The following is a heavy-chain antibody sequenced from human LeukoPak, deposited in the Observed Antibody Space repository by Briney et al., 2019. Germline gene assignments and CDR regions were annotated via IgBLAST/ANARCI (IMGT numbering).Heavy chain of an antibody. Sequence: GSLRLSCAASGFTFSNYAMSWVRQAPGKGLEWVSGISGSGGSTYYADCVKGRFTISRDNSKNTLYLQMNSLTDEDTAVYYCAKKWGVGTTTLDYFDYWGQGTLVTVSS. CDR3: AKKWGVGTTTLDYFDY. J-gene: IGHJ4*02. D-gene: IGHD1-26*01. CDR2: ISGSGGST. V-gene: IGHV3-23*01. CDR1: GFTFSNYA.